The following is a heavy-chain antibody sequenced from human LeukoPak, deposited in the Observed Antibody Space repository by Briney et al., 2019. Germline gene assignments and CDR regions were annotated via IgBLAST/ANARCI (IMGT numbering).Heavy chain of an antibody. J-gene: IGHJ4*02. CDR2: IPYSGTT. D-gene: IGHD1-26*01. CDR1: GDSINSPNFF. Sequence: SETLSLTCTVSGDSINSPNFFWGWIRQPPGKGLEWIGSIPYSGTTYYNPSLKPRVTMSVDTSKDHFSLKLTSLTAAVTAVYFCAREKWSYRSFFDYWGQGNQVTVSS. V-gene: IGHV4-39*07. CDR3: AREKWSYRSFFDY.